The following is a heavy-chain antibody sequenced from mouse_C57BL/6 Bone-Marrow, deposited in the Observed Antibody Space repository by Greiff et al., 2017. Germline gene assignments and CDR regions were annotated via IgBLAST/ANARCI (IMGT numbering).Heavy chain of an antibody. CDR2: INPSTGST. D-gene: IGHD3-2*01. V-gene: IGHV1-42*01. Sequence: EVQLQQSGPELVKPGASVKISCTASGYSFTGYYMTWVKQSPEKSLEWIGEINPSTGSTTYHQNFKAKATLTVDKSYSTAYMQLKSLTSEDSAVYYCARDSSGYPHYYAMDYWGQGTSVTVSS. J-gene: IGHJ4*01. CDR3: ARDSSGYPHYYAMDY. CDR1: GYSFTGYY.